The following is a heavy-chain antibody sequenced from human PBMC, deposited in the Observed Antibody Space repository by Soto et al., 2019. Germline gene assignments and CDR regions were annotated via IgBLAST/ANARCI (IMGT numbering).Heavy chain of an antibody. V-gene: IGHV3-48*02. Sequence: EVQLVESGGGLVQPGGSLRLSCAASGFTFSSFTMNWVRQAPGKGLEWVSYIGSCGITRYHADSVKGRFTVSRDNARNSLYLQMNSLRDEDTALYYCARSGSSGYHRYRLGSNEAFDVWGQGTMVTVSP. J-gene: IGHJ3*01. CDR1: GFTFSSFT. CDR3: ARSGSSGYHRYRLGSNEAFDV. D-gene: IGHD6-19*01. CDR2: IGSCGITR.